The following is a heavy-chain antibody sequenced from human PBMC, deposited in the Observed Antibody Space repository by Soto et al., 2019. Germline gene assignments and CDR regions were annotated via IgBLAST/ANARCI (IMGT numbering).Heavy chain of an antibody. CDR1: GGSFMSQA. CDR3: ARGSYRSYAGFFGMDV. Sequence: AAVKVSCKASGGSFMSQAISWVRQAPGQGPEWMGGIIPFSGTVTYTERFQGRLTLTAGEPTKTAYMELSSLRSEDTAVYYCARGSYRSYAGFFGMDVWGQGTTVTVSS. D-gene: IGHD3-16*02. V-gene: IGHV1-69*13. CDR2: IIPFSGTV. J-gene: IGHJ6*02.